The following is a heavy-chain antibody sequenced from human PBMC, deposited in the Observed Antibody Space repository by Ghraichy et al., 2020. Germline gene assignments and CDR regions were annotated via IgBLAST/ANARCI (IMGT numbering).Heavy chain of an antibody. Sequence: GGSLRLSCVASGFTFSTYAMSWVRQAPGKGLEWVSSISVSGDSTYYADSVKGRFTISRDNSKNTLYLQMNSLRAEDTAVYYCAKDFKHCSGGGCYGYYYYYGLDVWGQGTTVTVSS. CDR2: ISVSGDST. J-gene: IGHJ6*02. D-gene: IGHD2-15*01. CDR1: GFTFSTYA. V-gene: IGHV3-23*01. CDR3: AKDFKHCSGGGCYGYYYYYGLDV.